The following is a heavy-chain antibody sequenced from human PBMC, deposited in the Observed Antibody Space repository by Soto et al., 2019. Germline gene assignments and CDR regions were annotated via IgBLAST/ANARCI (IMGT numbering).Heavy chain of an antibody. J-gene: IGHJ4*02. V-gene: IGHV1-46*01. CDR3: ARDGSAWDFDY. D-gene: IGHD6-19*01. Sequence: ASVKVSCKASGYTFTTYFIHWVRQAPGQGLEWMGIVGPSGGNTAYAQRFQGRLTMTRDTSTSTVYMELSSLRSDDTAVYYCARDGSAWDFDYWGQGTLVTVSS. CDR2: VGPSGGNT. CDR1: GYTFTTYF.